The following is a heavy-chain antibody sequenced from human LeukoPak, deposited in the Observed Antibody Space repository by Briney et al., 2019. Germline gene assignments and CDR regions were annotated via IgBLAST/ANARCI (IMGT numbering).Heavy chain of an antibody. CDR3: AGIIAAAGTGWFDP. CDR2: IKQDGSEK. D-gene: IGHD6-13*01. V-gene: IGHV3-7*03. J-gene: IGHJ5*02. Sequence: GGSLRLSCAASGFTFSSYWMSWVRQAPGKGLEWVANIKQDGSEKYYVDSVKGRFTISRDNAKNSLYLQMNSLRAEDTAVYYCAGIIAAAGTGWFDPWGQGTLVTVSS. CDR1: GFTFSSYW.